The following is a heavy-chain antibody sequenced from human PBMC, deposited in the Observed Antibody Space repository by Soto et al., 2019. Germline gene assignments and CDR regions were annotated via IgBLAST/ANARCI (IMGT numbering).Heavy chain of an antibody. CDR1: GFTFSSYS. V-gene: IGHV3-21*01. CDR3: ASTPGPLDYGDLGDY. J-gene: IGHJ4*02. CDR2: ISSSSSYI. D-gene: IGHD4-17*01. Sequence: VQLVESGGGLVKPGGPLRLSCAASGFTFSSYSMNWVRQAPGKGLEWVSSISSSSSYIYYADSVKGRFTISRDNAKNSLYLQMNSLRAEDTAVYYCASTPGPLDYGDLGDYWGQGTLVTVSS.